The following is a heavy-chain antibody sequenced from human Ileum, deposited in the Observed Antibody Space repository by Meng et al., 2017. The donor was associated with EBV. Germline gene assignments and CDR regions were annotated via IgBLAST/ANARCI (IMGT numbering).Heavy chain of an antibody. CDR3: TTDTRFRIDS. V-gene: IGHV3-74*03. Sequence: EVQRRVSGGCLVPPGRSLRLCCAASGFTFSSYVMHWVRQAPGKGLVWVSRISHDGSNTMYADSVKGRFTVSRDNAKNTLYVQMNNLRAEDTAVYYCTTDTRFRIDSWGQGTLVTVSS. D-gene: IGHD2-21*01. CDR1: GFTFSSYV. CDR2: ISHDGSNT. J-gene: IGHJ4*02.